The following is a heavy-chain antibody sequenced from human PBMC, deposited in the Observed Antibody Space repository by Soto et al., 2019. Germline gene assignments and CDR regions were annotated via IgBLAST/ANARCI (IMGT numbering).Heavy chain of an antibody. V-gene: IGHV3-9*01. D-gene: IGHD3-10*01. J-gene: IGHJ4*02. CDR3: AKDISVRLYILGPVDY. CDR1: GFTFDDYA. CDR2: ISWNSGSI. Sequence: PGGSLRLSCAASGFTFDDYAMHWVRQAPGKGLEWVSGISWNSGSIGYADSVKGRFTISRDNAKNSLYPQMNSLRAEDTALYYCAKDISVRLYILGPVDYWGQGTLVTVSS.